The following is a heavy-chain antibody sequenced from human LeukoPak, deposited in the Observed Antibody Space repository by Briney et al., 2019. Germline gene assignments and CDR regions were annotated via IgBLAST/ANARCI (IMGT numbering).Heavy chain of an antibody. V-gene: IGHV1-2*02. CDR3: ARDRYYDSSGYTFDY. CDR2: INPNSGGT. D-gene: IGHD3-22*01. Sequence: ASVKVSCKASGYTFTGYYMHWVRQAPGQGLEWMGWINPNSGGTNYAQKFQGRVTMTRDTSISTAYMELSRPRSDDTAVYYCARDRYYDSSGYTFDYWGQGTLVTVSS. J-gene: IGHJ4*02. CDR1: GYTFTGYY.